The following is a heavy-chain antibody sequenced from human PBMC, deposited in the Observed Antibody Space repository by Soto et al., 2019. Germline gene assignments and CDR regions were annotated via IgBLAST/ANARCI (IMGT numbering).Heavy chain of an antibody. Sequence: EVQLVESGGGLVQPGRSLRLSCAASGFTFDDYAMHWVRQAPGKGLEWVSSISWNSGSIGYADSVKGRFTISRDNAKNSLYLQMNSLRAEDTALYYCAKDTSTAPGYYYYYMDVWGKGTTVTVSS. CDR2: ISWNSGSI. CDR1: GFTFDDYA. D-gene: IGHD4-17*01. CDR3: AKDTSTAPGYYYYYMDV. J-gene: IGHJ6*03. V-gene: IGHV3-9*01.